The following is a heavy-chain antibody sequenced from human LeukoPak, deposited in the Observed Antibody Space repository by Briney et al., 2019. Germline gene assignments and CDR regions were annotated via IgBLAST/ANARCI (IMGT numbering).Heavy chain of an antibody. D-gene: IGHD1-14*01. J-gene: IGHJ4*02. CDR2: IWYDGRNE. Sequence: GGSLRLSCAASGFTFSSYGMHWVRQAPGKGLEWVAVIWYDGRNEFYVDSVKGRFSISRDNSNNTLYLHMKSLRAEDTALYYCARDRNNNYFDYWGQGTLLTVSS. V-gene: IGHV3-33*01. CDR3: ARDRNNNYFDY. CDR1: GFTFSSYG.